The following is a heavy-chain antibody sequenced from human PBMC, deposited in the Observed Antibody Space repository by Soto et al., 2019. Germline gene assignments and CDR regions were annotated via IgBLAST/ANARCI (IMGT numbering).Heavy chain of an antibody. D-gene: IGHD3-9*01. Sequence: EVQLVESGGGLVKPGGSLRLSCAASGFTFSSYSMNWVRQAPGKGLEWVSSISSSSSYIYYADSVKGRFTISRDNAKNSLYLQMNSLRAEDTAVYYCARVSFVRYFDWLPSAGDYWGQGTLVTVSS. CDR3: ARVSFVRYFDWLPSAGDY. CDR2: ISSSSSYI. CDR1: GFTFSSYS. J-gene: IGHJ4*02. V-gene: IGHV3-21*01.